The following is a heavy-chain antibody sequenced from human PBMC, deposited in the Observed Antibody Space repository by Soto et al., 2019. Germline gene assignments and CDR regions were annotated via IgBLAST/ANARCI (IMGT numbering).Heavy chain of an antibody. V-gene: IGHV1-18*01. J-gene: IGHJ5*02. Sequence: GASVKVSCKASGYTFTSYGISWVRQAPGQGLEWMGWISAYNGNTNYAQKLQGRVTMTRNTSISTAYMELSRLRSDDTAVYYCARDLARITMVRGPSNWFDPWGQGTLVTVSS. CDR1: GYTFTSYG. D-gene: IGHD3-10*01. CDR3: ARDLARITMVRGPSNWFDP. CDR2: ISAYNGNT.